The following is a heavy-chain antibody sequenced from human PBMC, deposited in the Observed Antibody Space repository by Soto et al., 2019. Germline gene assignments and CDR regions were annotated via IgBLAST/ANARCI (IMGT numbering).Heavy chain of an antibody. J-gene: IGHJ5*02. Sequence: GASLRLSSAASGFTFSSYAMHCVLQAPGKGLEWVAVISYDGSNKYYADSVKGLFTISRDNSKNTLYLQMNSLRAEDPAVYYCATDRGFVVVPAVYNWFYPWGQGTLVTFYS. D-gene: IGHD2-2*01. CDR2: ISYDGSNK. CDR3: ATDRGFVVVPAVYNWFYP. V-gene: IGHV3-30-3*01. CDR1: GFTFSSYA.